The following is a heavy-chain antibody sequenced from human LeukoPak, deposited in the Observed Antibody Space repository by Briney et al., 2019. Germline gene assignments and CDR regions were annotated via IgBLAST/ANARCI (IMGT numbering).Heavy chain of an antibody. D-gene: IGHD3-10*01. CDR2: ISSSSSTI. CDR1: GFTFSSYS. V-gene: IGHV3-48*01. Sequence: PGGSLRLSCAASGFTFSSYSMNWVRQAPGKGLEWVSYISSSSSTIYYADPVKGRFTISRDDAKNSLYLQMNSLRAEDTAVYYCARDSGYWGQGTLVTVSS. J-gene: IGHJ4*02. CDR3: ARDSGY.